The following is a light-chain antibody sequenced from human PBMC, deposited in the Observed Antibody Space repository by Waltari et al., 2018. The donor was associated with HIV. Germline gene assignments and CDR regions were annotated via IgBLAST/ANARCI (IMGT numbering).Light chain of an antibody. Sequence: QTVVTQESSLSVSPGGTVTLTCGLSSGSVSGRSSPRWYQQTPGQAPRTLIYNTNTRSSGVPDRFSGSILGNKAALTISGAQADDDCDYHCVLYVGSGIWVFGGGTKLTVL. CDR3: VLYVGSGIWV. CDR1: SGSVSGRSS. V-gene: IGLV8-61*01. J-gene: IGLJ3*02. CDR2: NTN.